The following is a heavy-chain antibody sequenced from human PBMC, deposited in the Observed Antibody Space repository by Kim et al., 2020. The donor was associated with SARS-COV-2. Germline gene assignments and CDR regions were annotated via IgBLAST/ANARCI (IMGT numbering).Heavy chain of an antibody. V-gene: IGHV5-51*01. CDR3: ARGVDSFDI. Sequence: DSDTKYCPSFQGLVTISADRSTSTVYLQWSSLKASDTAMYYCARGVDSFDIWGQGTMVTVYS. CDR2: DSDT. J-gene: IGHJ3*02.